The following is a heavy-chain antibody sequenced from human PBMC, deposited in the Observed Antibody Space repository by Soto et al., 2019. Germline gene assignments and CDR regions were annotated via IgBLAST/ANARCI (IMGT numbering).Heavy chain of an antibody. CDR2: IYHSGTT. J-gene: IGHJ6*02. V-gene: IGHV4-30-2*01. CDR3: ARAHYGDYGYGMDV. Sequence: PSDTLSLPCAASGRPISSGGYTWSWIRQPPGKGLEWIGYIYHSGTTYYNPSLKSRVTISVDRSKNQFSLKLSSVTAADTAVYYCARAHYGDYGYGMDVWGPGTTVTVS. D-gene: IGHD4-17*01. CDR1: GRPISSGGYT.